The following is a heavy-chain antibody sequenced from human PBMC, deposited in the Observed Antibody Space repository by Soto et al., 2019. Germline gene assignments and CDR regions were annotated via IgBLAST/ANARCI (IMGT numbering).Heavy chain of an antibody. Sequence: EVQLLESGGGLVQPGGSLRLSCAASGFTFSSYAMSWVRQAPGKGLEWVSAISGSGGSTYYADSVKGRFTISRDNSKNTLYLQMNSLRAEDTAVYYCAKDRAVYGYYGAFAFDIWGQGTMVTVSS. J-gene: IGHJ3*02. V-gene: IGHV3-23*01. D-gene: IGHD4-17*01. CDR2: ISGSGGST. CDR3: AKDRAVYGYYGAFAFDI. CDR1: GFTFSSYA.